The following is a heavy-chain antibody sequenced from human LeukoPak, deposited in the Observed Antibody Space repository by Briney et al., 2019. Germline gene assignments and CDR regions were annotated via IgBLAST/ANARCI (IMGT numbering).Heavy chain of an antibody. V-gene: IGHV1-69*04. Sequence: SVKVSCKASGGTFSSYAISWVRQAPGQGLEWMGRIIPILGIANYAQKFQGRVTITADKSTSTAYMELSSLRSEDTAVYYCARSPYSSGWYGLLSGMDVWGQGTTVTVSS. J-gene: IGHJ6*02. CDR3: ARSPYSSGWYGLLSGMDV. CDR2: IIPILGIA. CDR1: GGTFSSYA. D-gene: IGHD6-19*01.